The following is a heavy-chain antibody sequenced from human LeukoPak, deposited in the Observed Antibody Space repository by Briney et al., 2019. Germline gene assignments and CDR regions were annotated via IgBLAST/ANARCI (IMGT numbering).Heavy chain of an antibody. CDR3: ATYLYTDYYYYYYMDV. J-gene: IGHJ6*03. CDR1: GGTFSSYA. CDR2: IIPIFGTA. Sequence: ASVKVSCKASGGTFSSYAISWVRQAPGQGLEWMGGIIPIFGTANYAQKFQGRVTITTDEPTSTAYMELSSLRSEDTAVYYCATYLYTDYYYYYYMDVWGKGTTVTVSS. D-gene: IGHD2-2*02. V-gene: IGHV1-69*05.